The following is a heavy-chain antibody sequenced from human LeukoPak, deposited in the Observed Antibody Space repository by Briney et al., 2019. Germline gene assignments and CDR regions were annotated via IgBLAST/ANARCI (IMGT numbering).Heavy chain of an antibody. CDR1: EDSVSSNSAA. Sequence: SQTLSLTCAISEDSVSSNSAAWNWIRQSPSIGLEWVGRTYYRSKWYNDFAGSVKSRITLTPDTSTNHFPLQLNPVTPEDTAVYYCAREEGQQWLDYYFDSWAQGTLVTVSS. D-gene: IGHD6-19*01. CDR2: TYYRSKWYN. V-gene: IGHV6-1*01. J-gene: IGHJ4*02. CDR3: AREEGQQWLDYYFDS.